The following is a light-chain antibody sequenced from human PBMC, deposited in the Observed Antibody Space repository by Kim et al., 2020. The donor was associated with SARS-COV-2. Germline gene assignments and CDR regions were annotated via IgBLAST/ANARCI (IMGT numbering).Light chain of an antibody. V-gene: IGKV3-11*01. Sequence: CPGERATLSCRASQSVSSYLAWYQQKPGQAPRLLIYDASNRATGIPARFSGSGSGTDFTLTISSLEPEDFAVYYCQQRSNWPPRLTFGGGTKLEIK. CDR2: DAS. CDR3: QQRSNWPPRLT. CDR1: QSVSSY. J-gene: IGKJ4*01.